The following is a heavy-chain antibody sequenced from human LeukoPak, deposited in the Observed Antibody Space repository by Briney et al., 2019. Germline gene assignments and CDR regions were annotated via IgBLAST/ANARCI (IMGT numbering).Heavy chain of an antibody. J-gene: IGHJ3*02. CDR1: GFTVSSNY. D-gene: IGHD3-22*01. V-gene: IGHV3-66*02. CDR2: IYSGGST. Sequence: GGSLRLSCAASGFTVSSNYMSWVRQAPGKGLEWVSVIYSGGSTYYADSVKGRFTISRDNSKNTLYLQMNSLRAEDTAVYYCARDHYYDSSGYYQDDAFDIWGQGTMVTVSS. CDR3: ARDHYYDSSGYYQDDAFDI.